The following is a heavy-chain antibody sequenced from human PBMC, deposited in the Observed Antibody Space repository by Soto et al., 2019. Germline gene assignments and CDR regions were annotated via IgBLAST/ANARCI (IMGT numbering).Heavy chain of an antibody. J-gene: IGHJ4*02. CDR3: ARDWSEGAWIQYYFDY. CDR2: IKQDGSEK. V-gene: IGHV3-7*01. Sequence: GGSLRLSCAASGFTFSSCWMSWVRQAPGKGLEWVANIKQDGSEKYYVDSAKGRFTISRDNSKNTLYLQMNSLRAEDTAVYYCARDWSEGAWIQYYFDYWGQGTLVTVSS. CDR1: GFTFSSCW. D-gene: IGHD5-18*01.